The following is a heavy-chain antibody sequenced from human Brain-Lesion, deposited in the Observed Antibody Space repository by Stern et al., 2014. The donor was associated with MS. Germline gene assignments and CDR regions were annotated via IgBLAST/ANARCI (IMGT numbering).Heavy chain of an antibody. CDR3: ARGRVVPGFQYYATDV. D-gene: IGHD2-2*01. Sequence: VQLVESGPGLVKPSQTLSLSCTVSGGSISSGGYYWSWIRPPAGKGLGWIGRIFNSGSTSYNPSLKSRVTISIDTSNNPFSLRLNSMTAADTAVYYCARGRVVPGFQYYATDVWGQGTTVIVSS. CDR2: IFNSGST. CDR1: GGSISSGGYY. J-gene: IGHJ6*02. V-gene: IGHV4-61*02.